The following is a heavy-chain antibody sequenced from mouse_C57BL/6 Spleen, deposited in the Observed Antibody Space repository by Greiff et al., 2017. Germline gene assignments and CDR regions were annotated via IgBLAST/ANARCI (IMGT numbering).Heavy chain of an antibody. CDR2: IHPNSGST. CDR1: GYTFTSYW. V-gene: IGHV1-64*01. Sequence: QVQLQQPGAELVKPGASVKLSCKASGYTFTSYWMHWVKQRPGPGLEWIGMIHPNSGSTKYNEKIKSKATLTVDKSSSPSYMQLSSLTSEDSAVYYGARWGDYDVYAMDYWGQGTSVTVSS. D-gene: IGHD2-4*01. CDR3: ARWGDYDVYAMDY. J-gene: IGHJ4*01.